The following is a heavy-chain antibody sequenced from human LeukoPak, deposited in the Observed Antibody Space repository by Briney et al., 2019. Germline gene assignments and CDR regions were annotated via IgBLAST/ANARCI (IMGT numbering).Heavy chain of an antibody. CDR2: IYYTGTT. Sequence: SETLSLTCAVYGGSFNAYYWAWIRQPPGKGLEWIGSIYYTGTTYYNPSLKSRVAISVDTSKNQFSLKLSSVTAADTAVYYCARVYGDPTLDYWGQGTLVTVSS. J-gene: IGHJ4*02. CDR3: ARVYGDPTLDY. D-gene: IGHD4/OR15-4a*01. V-gene: IGHV4-34*01. CDR1: GGSFNAYY.